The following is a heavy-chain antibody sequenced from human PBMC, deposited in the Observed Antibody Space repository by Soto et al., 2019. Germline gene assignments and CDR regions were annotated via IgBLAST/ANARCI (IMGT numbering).Heavy chain of an antibody. CDR2: FDPEDGKT. CDR3: TVGVGATLWFDP. J-gene: IGHJ5*02. Sequence: ASVKVSCKVSGNILSDLYMHWVRQAPGKGLEWMGGFDPEDGKTIYAQKFQGRVTMTEDTSTDTAYMDLSRLTSDDTAVYYCTVGVGATLWFDPWGQGTLVTVSS. CDR1: GNILSDLY. D-gene: IGHD1-26*01. V-gene: IGHV1-24*01.